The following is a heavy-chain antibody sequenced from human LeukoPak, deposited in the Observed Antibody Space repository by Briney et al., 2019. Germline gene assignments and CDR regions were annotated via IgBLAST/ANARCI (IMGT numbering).Heavy chain of an antibody. J-gene: IGHJ4*02. Sequence: GGSLRLSCAASGFIFSNYAMNWVRQAPGKGLEWVSAISGSGGSTYYADSVKGRFTVSRDNSKNTMFLQMDSLRAEDTAVYYCARESSSLAAAGMDYWGQGTLVTVSS. V-gene: IGHV3-23*01. D-gene: IGHD6-13*01. CDR2: ISGSGGST. CDR3: ARESSSLAAAGMDY. CDR1: GFIFSNYA.